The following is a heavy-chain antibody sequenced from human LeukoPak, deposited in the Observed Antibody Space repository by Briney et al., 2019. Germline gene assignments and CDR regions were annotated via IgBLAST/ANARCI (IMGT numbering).Heavy chain of an antibody. Sequence: PSETLSLTCTVSGGSISSSSYYWSWIRQPPGKGLEWIGEINHSGSTNYNPSLKSRVTISVDTSKNQFSLKLSSVTAADTAVYYCARRYSSSPRFDPWGQGTLVTVSS. CDR1: GGSISSSSYY. J-gene: IGHJ5*02. CDR3: ARRYSSSPRFDP. V-gene: IGHV4-39*07. D-gene: IGHD6-13*01. CDR2: INHSGST.